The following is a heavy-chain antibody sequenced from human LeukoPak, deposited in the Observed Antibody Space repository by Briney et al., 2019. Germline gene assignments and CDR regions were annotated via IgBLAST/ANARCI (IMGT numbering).Heavy chain of an antibody. CDR3: ARHERGAENLDY. J-gene: IGHJ4*02. Sequence: SETLSLTCTVAGASISNYYWSWIRQPPGKGLECIGYVAYSGRTNHNPSLKSTVTISAATSKNQFPLNLPSVTDAATAVYYCARHERGAENLDYWGQGTLVTVSS. CDR1: GASISNYY. V-gene: IGHV4-59*08. D-gene: IGHD1-1*01. CDR2: VAYSGRT.